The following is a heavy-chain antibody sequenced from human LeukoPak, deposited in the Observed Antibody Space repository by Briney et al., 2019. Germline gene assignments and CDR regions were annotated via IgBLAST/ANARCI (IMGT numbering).Heavy chain of an antibody. Sequence: ASVKVSCKASGYTFTGYYMHWVRQAPGQGLEWMGWINPNSGGTNYAQKFQGRVTMTRDTSISTAYMELSRLRSDDTAVYYCAIVSGGYSSGYYLRYFDYWGQGTLVTVSS. CDR1: GYTFTGYY. CDR3: AIVSGGYSSGYYLRYFDY. V-gene: IGHV1-2*02. J-gene: IGHJ4*02. CDR2: INPNSGGT. D-gene: IGHD3-22*01.